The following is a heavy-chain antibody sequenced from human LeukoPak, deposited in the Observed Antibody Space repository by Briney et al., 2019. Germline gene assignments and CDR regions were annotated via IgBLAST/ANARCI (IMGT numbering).Heavy chain of an antibody. D-gene: IGHD5-18*01. CDR1: GDSVSSNSAA. V-gene: IGHV6-1*01. Sequence: SQTLSLTCAISGDSVSSNSAAWNWIRQSPSRGLEWLGRTYYRFKWYNDYAVSVKSRITINPDTSKKQFSLKLSSVTAADTAVYYCVREARGYTYGPYFDYWGQGTLVTVSS. J-gene: IGHJ4*02. CDR2: TYYRFKWYN. CDR3: VREARGYTYGPYFDY.